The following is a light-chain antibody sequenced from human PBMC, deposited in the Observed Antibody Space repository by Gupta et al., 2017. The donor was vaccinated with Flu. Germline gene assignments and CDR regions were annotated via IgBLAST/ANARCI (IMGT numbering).Light chain of an antibody. CDR2: GAS. Sequence: ERATLSCRASQSVSSNYLAWYQQKPGQAPRLLIYGASSRATGIPDRFSGSGSGTDFTLTVSRLEPEEFAVYYCQQYGRSPFTFGPGTKVDFK. CDR1: QSVSSNY. CDR3: QQYGRSPFT. V-gene: IGKV3-20*01. J-gene: IGKJ3*01.